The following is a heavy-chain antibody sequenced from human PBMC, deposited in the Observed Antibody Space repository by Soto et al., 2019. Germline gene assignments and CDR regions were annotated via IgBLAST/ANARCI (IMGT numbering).Heavy chain of an antibody. CDR1: GGTFSSYA. D-gene: IGHD3-3*01. V-gene: IGHV1-69*13. CDR2: IIPIFGTA. Sequence: GASVKVSCKASGGTFSSYAISWVRQAPGQGLEWMGGIIPIFGTANYAQKFQGRVTITADESTSTAYMELSSLRSEDTAVYYCARQPPPPGTIFGVALTFYYGMDVWGQGTTVTVSS. CDR3: ARQPPPPGTIFGVALTFYYGMDV. J-gene: IGHJ6*02.